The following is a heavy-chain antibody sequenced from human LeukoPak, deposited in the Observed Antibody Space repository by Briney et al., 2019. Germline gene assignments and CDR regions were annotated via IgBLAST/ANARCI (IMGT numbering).Heavy chain of an antibody. V-gene: IGHV4-4*07. CDR2: IYTSGST. J-gene: IGHJ3*02. CDR3: ARGYCSGGSCYPGAFDI. Sequence: SETLSLTCTVSGGSISSYYWSWIRQPAGKGLEWIGRIYTSGSTNYNPSLKSRVTMSVDTSKNQFSLKLSSVTAADTAEYYCARGYCSGGSCYPGAFDIWGQGTMVTVSS. D-gene: IGHD2-15*01. CDR1: GGSISSYY.